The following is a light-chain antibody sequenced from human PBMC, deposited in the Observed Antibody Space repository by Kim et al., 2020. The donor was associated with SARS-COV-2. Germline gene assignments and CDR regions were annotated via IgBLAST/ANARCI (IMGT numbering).Light chain of an antibody. CDR3: HQSYSNMFT. CDR2: TAS. J-gene: IGKJ4*01. CDR1: QNISTY. Sequence: DIQMTQSPSSLSASLGDRVTITCRTSQNISTYLNWYQHKPGMAPNLLIYTASSLQTGVPSRFSGSGSGTDFTLTISSLHPEDFATYYCHQSYSNMFTFGGGTKLEIK. V-gene: IGKV1-39*01.